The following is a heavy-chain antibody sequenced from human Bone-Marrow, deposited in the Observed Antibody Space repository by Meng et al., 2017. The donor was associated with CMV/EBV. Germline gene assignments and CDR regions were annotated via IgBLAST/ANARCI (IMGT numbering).Heavy chain of an antibody. CDR1: GFTFSRHW. CDR2: IKEDESEI. J-gene: IGHJ4*02. V-gene: IGHV3-7*04. Sequence: GESLKISCAASGFTFSRHWMTWVRQAPGKGLEWVASIKEDESEIYYLDLVKGRFTIFRDNAKNSLYLQMDDLRAEDTAVYFCARAYRGARGYWGRGTLVTVSS. CDR3: ARAYRGARGY. D-gene: IGHD2-2*01.